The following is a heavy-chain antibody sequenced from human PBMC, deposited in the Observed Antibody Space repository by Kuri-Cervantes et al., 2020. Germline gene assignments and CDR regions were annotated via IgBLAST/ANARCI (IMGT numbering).Heavy chain of an antibody. CDR3: ARVNNWNYDNWYFDL. D-gene: IGHD1-7*01. V-gene: IGHV1-3*01. J-gene: IGHJ2*01. CDR2: INAGNGNT. Sequence: ASVKVSCKASGYIFNTYAMHWVRQAPGQRLECMGWINAGNGNTKYSQKFQGRVTITRDTSASTAYMELSSLRSEDTAVYYCARVNNWNYDNWYFDLWGRGTLVTVSS. CDR1: GYIFNTYA.